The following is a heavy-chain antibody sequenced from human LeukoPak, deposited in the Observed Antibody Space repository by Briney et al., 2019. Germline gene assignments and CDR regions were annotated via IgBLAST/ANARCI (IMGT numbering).Heavy chain of an antibody. CDR1: GFTFSFYG. D-gene: IGHD3-10*01. J-gene: IGHJ5*02. CDR3: AREDGSASYYNIWFDP. Sequence: GGSLRLSCAASGFTFSFYGMHWVRQAPGKGLEWVAVIWSDGSNKYYADSVKGRFTISRDNSKNTLYLQMNSLRAEDTAVYYCAREDGSASYYNIWFDPWGQGTLVTVSS. CDR2: IWSDGSNK. V-gene: IGHV3-33*01.